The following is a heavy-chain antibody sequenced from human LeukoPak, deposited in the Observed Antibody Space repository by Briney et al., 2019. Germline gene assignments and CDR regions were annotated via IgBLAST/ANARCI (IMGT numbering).Heavy chain of an antibody. CDR3: ARDTLHGDYVRWFDP. CDR2: ISSSSNYI. Sequence: GGSLRLSCAASGFTFSSYSMNWVRQAPGKGLEWVSSISSSSNYIYYADSVKGRFTISRDNAKNSLYLQMNSLRAEETAVYYCARDTLHGDYVRWFDPWGQGTLVTVSS. CDR1: GFTFSSYS. D-gene: IGHD4-17*01. V-gene: IGHV3-21*01. J-gene: IGHJ5*02.